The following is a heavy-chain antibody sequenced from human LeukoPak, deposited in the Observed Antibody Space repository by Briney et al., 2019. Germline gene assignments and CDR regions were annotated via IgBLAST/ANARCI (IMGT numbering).Heavy chain of an antibody. CDR3: ARHPYQLLWLSWFDP. CDR2: IYYSGST. D-gene: IGHD2-2*01. J-gene: IGHJ5*02. V-gene: IGHV4-39*01. CDR1: GGSSSSSRYY. Sequence: SETLSLTCTVSGGSSSSSRYYWGWIRQPPGKGLEWIGSIYYSGSTYYNPPLKSRVTISVDTSKNQFSLKLSSVTAADTAVYYCARHPYQLLWLSWFDPWGQGTLVTVSS.